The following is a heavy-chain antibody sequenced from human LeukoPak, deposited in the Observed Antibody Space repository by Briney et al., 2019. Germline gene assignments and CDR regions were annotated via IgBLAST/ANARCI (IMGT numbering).Heavy chain of an antibody. V-gene: IGHV4-34*01. CDR3: VRVGYNYYGSGSPKLTWFDP. CDR1: GESFSGYY. J-gene: IGHJ5*02. Sequence: KPSETLSLTCAVYGESFSGYYWSWIRQPPGKGLEWIGEISHSGSTNYNPSLKSRVTITVDASKNEFSLKLSSVTAADTAVFYCVRVGYNYYGSGSPKLTWFDPWGQGTLVTVSS. CDR2: ISHSGST. D-gene: IGHD3-10*01.